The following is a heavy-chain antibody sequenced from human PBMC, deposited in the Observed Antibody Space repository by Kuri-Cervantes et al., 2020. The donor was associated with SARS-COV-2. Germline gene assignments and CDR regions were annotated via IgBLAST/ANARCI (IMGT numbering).Heavy chain of an antibody. CDR1: GFTFSSYA. V-gene: IGHV3-48*01. CDR2: ISSSSSTI. Sequence: LSLTCAASGFTFSSYAMSWVRQAPGKGLEWVSYISSSSSTIYYADSVKGRFTISRDNAKNSLYLQMNSLRAEDTAVYYCAREVPGSGSYYTHFDYWGQGTLVTVSS. CDR3: AREVPGSGSYYTHFDY. J-gene: IGHJ4*02. D-gene: IGHD3-10*01.